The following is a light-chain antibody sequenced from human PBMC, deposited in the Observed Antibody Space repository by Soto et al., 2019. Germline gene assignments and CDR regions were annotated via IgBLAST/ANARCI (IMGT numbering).Light chain of an antibody. CDR2: DAS. V-gene: IGKV1-5*01. Sequence: DIQMTQSPSSLSASVGDRVTITCRASQSISNWLAWYQQKPGKAPKLLIYDASNLESGVPSRFSGSGSGTEFTLTISSLQPDDFATYYCQQYNSYSGLTFGGGTKVEIK. CDR1: QSISNW. J-gene: IGKJ4*01. CDR3: QQYNSYSGLT.